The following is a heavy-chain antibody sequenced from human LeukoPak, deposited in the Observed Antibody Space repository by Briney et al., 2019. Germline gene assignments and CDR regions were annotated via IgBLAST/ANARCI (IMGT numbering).Heavy chain of an antibody. CDR3: ARGMQELDY. V-gene: IGHV4-38-2*02. D-gene: IGHD1-7*01. CDR1: GYSISSGYY. Sequence: SETLSLTCTVSGYSISSGYYWGWIRQPPGKGLEWIGSIYHSGSTYCNPSLRSRVTISVDTSKNQFSLKLSSVTAADTAVYYCARGMQELDYWGQGTLVTVSS. J-gene: IGHJ4*02. CDR2: IYHSGST.